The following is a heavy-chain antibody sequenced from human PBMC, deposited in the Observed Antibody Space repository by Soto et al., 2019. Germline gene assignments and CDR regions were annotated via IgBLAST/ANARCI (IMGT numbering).Heavy chain of an antibody. CDR2: INHSGST. CDR3: ARVAQRNVYYYDMDV. CDR1: DGSFSGYY. V-gene: IGHV4-34*01. D-gene: IGHD2-15*01. J-gene: IGHJ6*02. Sequence: PTGTPSLTCAVHDGSFSGYYWSWIRQPPGKGLEWIGEINHSGSTNYNPSLKSRVTISVDTSKNQFSLKLSSVTAADTAVYYCARVAQRNVYYYDMDVWGQGTTVTVSS.